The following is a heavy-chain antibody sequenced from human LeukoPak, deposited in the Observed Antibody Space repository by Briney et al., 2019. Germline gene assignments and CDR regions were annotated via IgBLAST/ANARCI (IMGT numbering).Heavy chain of an antibody. Sequence: PGRSLRLSCAASGFTFDDYAMHWVRQAPGKGLEWVSGISWNSGSIGYADSVKGRFTISRDNAKNSLYLQMNSLRAEDTAVYYCARDTNGYQNYWGQGTLVTVSS. J-gene: IGHJ4*02. CDR1: GFTFDDYA. CDR3: ARDTNGYQNY. V-gene: IGHV3-9*01. D-gene: IGHD5-24*01. CDR2: ISWNSGSI.